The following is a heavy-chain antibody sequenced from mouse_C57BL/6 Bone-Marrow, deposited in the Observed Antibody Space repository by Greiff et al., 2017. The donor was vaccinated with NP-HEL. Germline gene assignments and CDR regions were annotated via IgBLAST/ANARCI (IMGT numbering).Heavy chain of an antibody. CDR3: ARSAQAFYYAMDY. CDR1: GYTFTIYW. Sequence: VQLQQPGAELVRPGSSVKLSCKASGYTFTIYWMDWVKQRPGQGLEWIGNIYPSDSETHYNQKFKDKATLTVDKSSSTAYMQLSSLTSEDSAVYYCARSAQAFYYAMDYWGQGTSVTVSS. J-gene: IGHJ4*01. V-gene: IGHV1-61*01. CDR2: IYPSDSET. D-gene: IGHD3-2*02.